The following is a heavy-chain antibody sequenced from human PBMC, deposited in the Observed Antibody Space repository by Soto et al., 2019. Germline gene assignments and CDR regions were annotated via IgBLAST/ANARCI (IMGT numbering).Heavy chain of an antibody. V-gene: IGHV1-69*12. J-gene: IGHJ6*02. CDR3: AGRSSGLPGCYYGMDV. Sequence: QVQLVQSGAEVKKPGSSVKVSCKASGGTFSSYAISWVRQAPGQGLEWMGGIIPIFDTADYAQKFQGRVMITGDESTNTACRELGSLRFGDMAVYYCAGRSSGLPGCYYGMDVWGQGTTVTVSS. CDR1: GGTFSSYA. CDR2: IIPIFDTA. D-gene: IGHD3-22*01.